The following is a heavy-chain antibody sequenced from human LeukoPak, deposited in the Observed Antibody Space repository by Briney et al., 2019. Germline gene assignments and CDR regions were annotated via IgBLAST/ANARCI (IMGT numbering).Heavy chain of an antibody. D-gene: IGHD3-3*01. CDR2: IYSGGST. Sequence: GGSLRLSCAASGFTVSSNYMSWVRQAPGKWLEWVSVIYSGGSTYYADSVKGRFTISRDNSKNTLYLQMNSLRAEDTAVYYCARDLGSLNYDFWSGYYNWFDPWGQGTLVTVSS. CDR3: ARDLGSLNYDFWSGYYNWFDP. J-gene: IGHJ5*02. V-gene: IGHV3-53*01. CDR1: GFTVSSNY.